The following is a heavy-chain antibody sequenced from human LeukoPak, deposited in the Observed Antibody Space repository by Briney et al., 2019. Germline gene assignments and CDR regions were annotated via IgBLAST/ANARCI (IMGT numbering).Heavy chain of an antibody. D-gene: IGHD5-24*01. V-gene: IGHV1-2*02. CDR3: ARERGDGYPFDF. J-gene: IGHJ4*02. Sequence: ASVKVSCKASGYTFTGYYMHWVRQAPGQGLEWMGWINPNSGGTNYAQKLQGRVTMTRDTSISTAYLELSRLRSDDTAVYYCARERGDGYPFDFWGQGTLVTVSS. CDR2: INPNSGGT. CDR1: GYTFTGYY.